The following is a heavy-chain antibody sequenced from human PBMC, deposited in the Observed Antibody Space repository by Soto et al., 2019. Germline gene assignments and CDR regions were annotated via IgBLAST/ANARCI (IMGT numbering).Heavy chain of an antibody. CDR3: ARDVVVPAAMAYYYYGVDV. J-gene: IGHJ6*02. CDR2: IYYSGST. D-gene: IGHD2-2*01. CDR1: GGSISSGDYY. Sequence: QVQLQESGPGLVKPSQTLSLTFTVSGGSISSGDYYWSWIRQPPGKGLEWIGYIYYSGSTYYNPSLKSRVTISVDTSKNQFSLKLSSVTAADTAVYYCARDVVVPAAMAYYYYGVDVWGQGTTVTVSS. V-gene: IGHV4-30-4*01.